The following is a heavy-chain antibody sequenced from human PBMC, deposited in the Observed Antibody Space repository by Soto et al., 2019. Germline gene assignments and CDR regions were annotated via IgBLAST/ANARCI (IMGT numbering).Heavy chain of an antibody. V-gene: IGHV4-30-4*01. Sequence: SETLSLTCTVSGGSISSVYYYWSWVRQPPGKGLEWIGYIYYSGSTYYYPSLKSRLTISADTSKNQFSLKLTSVTAADTAVYFCATGYPYLDYWGQGTLVTVSS. CDR3: ATGYPYLDY. CDR1: GGSISSVYYY. CDR2: IYYSGST. D-gene: IGHD2-2*02. J-gene: IGHJ4*02.